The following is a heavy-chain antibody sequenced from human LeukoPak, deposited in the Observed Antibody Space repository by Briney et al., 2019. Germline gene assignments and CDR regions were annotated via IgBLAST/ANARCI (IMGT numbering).Heavy chain of an antibody. CDR3: ASARGPPRTYYYGSGSPRLQHATLDY. V-gene: IGHV4-31*03. J-gene: IGHJ4*02. Sequence: PSETLSLTCTVSGGSISSGGYYWSWIRQHPGKGLEWIGYIYYSGSTYYNPSLKSRVTISVDTSKNQFSLKLSSVTAADTAVYYCASARGPPRTYYYGSGSPRLQHATLDYWGQGTLVTVSS. CDR1: GGSISSGGYY. D-gene: IGHD3-10*01. CDR2: IYYSGST.